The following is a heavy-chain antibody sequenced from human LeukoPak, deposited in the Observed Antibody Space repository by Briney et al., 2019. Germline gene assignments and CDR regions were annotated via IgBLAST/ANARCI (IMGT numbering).Heavy chain of an antibody. V-gene: IGHV4-4*02. Sequence: SETLSLTCAVSGGSISSSNWWSWVRQPPGKGLEWIGEIYHSGSTNYNPSLKSRVTISVDKSKNQFSLKLSSVTAADTAVYYCARLAVAGLRRDAFDIWGQGTMVTVSS. J-gene: IGHJ3*02. CDR1: GGSISSSNW. D-gene: IGHD6-19*01. CDR3: ARLAVAGLRRDAFDI. CDR2: IYHSGST.